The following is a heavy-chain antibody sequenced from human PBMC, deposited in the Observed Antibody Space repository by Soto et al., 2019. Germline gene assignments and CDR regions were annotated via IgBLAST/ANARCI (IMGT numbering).Heavy chain of an antibody. Sequence: QVLLVQSGPDVKNPGTSVKVSCRTSGFKFRYSAMQWVRQARGQGLEWIGWIVVGSGATHLAPKFQGRVTITRDLPTNTSYLEVASLRFEDTATYFCAALPDGSYDFWGDYYTPTSPFDQWGQGTQVTVSS. J-gene: IGHJ4*02. CDR1: GFKFRYSA. D-gene: IGHD3-3*01. V-gene: IGHV1-58*02. CDR3: AALPDGSYDFWGDYYTPTSPFDQ. CDR2: IVVGSGAT.